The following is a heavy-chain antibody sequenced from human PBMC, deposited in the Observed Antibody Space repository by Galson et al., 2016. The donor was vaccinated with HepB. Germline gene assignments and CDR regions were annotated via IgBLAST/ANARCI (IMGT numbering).Heavy chain of an antibody. CDR1: GFTFSNYV. CDR2: IGRASDGI. CDR3: TRGALEPFDY. V-gene: IGHV3-23*01. J-gene: IGHJ4*02. Sequence: SLRLSCAATGFTFSNYVMSWVRQAPGKGLEWVAGIGRASDGISYADSVKGRFAISRDNAKNTLYLQMNSLRGEDTAVYFCTRGALEPFDYWGQGILVTVSS. D-gene: IGHD1-1*01.